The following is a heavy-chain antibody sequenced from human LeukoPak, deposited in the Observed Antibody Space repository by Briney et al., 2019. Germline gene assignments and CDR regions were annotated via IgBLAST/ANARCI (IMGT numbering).Heavy chain of an antibody. V-gene: IGHV1-2*06. D-gene: IGHD3-3*01. CDR2: INSNSGGT. CDR1: GYTFTGYY. Sequence: ASVKVSCKASGYTFTGYYMHWVRQAPGQGLEWMGRINSNSGGTNYAQKFQGRVTMTRDTSISKAYMELSRLRSDDTAVYYCARAVNYDFWSGSGNWFDPRGQGTLVTVSS. CDR3: ARAVNYDFWSGSGNWFDP. J-gene: IGHJ5*02.